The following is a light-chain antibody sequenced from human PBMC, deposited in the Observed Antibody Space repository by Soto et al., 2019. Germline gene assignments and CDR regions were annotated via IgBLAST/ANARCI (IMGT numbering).Light chain of an antibody. CDR2: GAS. J-gene: IGKJ1*01. V-gene: IGKV3-15*01. CDR3: QQYNNWWT. CDR1: QSVRSS. Sequence: EIVMTQSPATLSVSPGERATLSCRASQSVRSSLAWYQQKPGQAPRLLIYGASTRATGFPARFSGSGSGTEFTLTISSLQSEDFAVYYCQQYNNWWTFGQGTKVDNK.